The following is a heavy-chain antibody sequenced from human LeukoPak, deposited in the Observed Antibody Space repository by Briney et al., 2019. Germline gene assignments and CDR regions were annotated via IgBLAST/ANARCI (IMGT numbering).Heavy chain of an antibody. V-gene: IGHV4-59*01. CDR2: IYYSGST. Sequence: SETLSLTCTVSGGSISPYYWSWIRQPPGKGLEWIGYIYYSGSTNYNPPLKSRVTISLDTSKNQFSLKLSSVTAADTAVYYCARGADIVVVPAAIDFDYWGQGTLVTVSS. CDR1: GGSISPYY. D-gene: IGHD2-2*02. J-gene: IGHJ4*02. CDR3: ARGADIVVVPAAIDFDY.